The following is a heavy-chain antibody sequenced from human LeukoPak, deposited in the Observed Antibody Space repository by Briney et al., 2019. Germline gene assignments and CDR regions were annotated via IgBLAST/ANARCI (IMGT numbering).Heavy chain of an antibody. Sequence: ASVKVSCKASGYTFTSYDINWVRQATGQGLEWMGWMNPNSGNTGYAQKFQGRVTMTRNTSISTAYMELSSLRSEDTAVYYCATGGLRYFDWLASTPYYYGMDVWGQGTTVTVSS. J-gene: IGHJ6*02. CDR1: GYTFTSYD. CDR2: MNPNSGNT. CDR3: ATGGLRYFDWLASTPYYYGMDV. D-gene: IGHD3-9*01. V-gene: IGHV1-8*01.